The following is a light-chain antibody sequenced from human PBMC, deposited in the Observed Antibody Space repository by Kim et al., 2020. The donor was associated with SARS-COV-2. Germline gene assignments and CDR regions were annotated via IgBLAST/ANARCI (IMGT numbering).Light chain of an antibody. J-gene: IGLJ2*01. CDR1: KLGDKY. CDR2: QDS. V-gene: IGLV3-1*01. CDR3: QAWDSSTVV. Sequence: SVSPGQTASITCSGDKLGDKYACWYQQKPGRSPVLVIYQDSKRPSGIPERFSGSNSGNTATLTISGTQAMDEADYYCQAWDSSTVVFGGGTQLTV.